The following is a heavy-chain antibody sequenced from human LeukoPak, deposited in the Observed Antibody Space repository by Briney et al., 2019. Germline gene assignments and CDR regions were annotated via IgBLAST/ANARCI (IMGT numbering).Heavy chain of an antibody. J-gene: IGHJ4*02. CDR1: GGSISGYY. V-gene: IGHV4-59*08. CDR2: IYYSGST. D-gene: IGHD2-15*01. Sequence: SETLSLTCTVSGGSISGYYWSWIRQPPGKGLEWIRYIYYSGSTNYSPSLTSRVTISVDTSNNQFSLKLSSVTAADTAVYYCARLGYCGGGSCYFHYWGQGTLVTVSS. CDR3: ARLGYCGGGSCYFHY.